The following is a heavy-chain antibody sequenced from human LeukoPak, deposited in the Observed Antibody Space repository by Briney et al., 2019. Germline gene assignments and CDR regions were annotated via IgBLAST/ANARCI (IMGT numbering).Heavy chain of an antibody. CDR3: ARGRRITIFGVVIIPDAFDI. J-gene: IGHJ3*02. CDR2: IYHSGST. D-gene: IGHD3-3*01. V-gene: IGHV4-38-2*02. CDR1: GYSISSGYY. Sequence: SETLSLTCSVSGYSISSGYYWGWIRQPPGKGLGWIGSIYHSGSTYYNPSLKSRVTISVDTSKNQFSLKLSSVTAADTAVYYCARGRRITIFGVVIIPDAFDIWGQGTMVTVSS.